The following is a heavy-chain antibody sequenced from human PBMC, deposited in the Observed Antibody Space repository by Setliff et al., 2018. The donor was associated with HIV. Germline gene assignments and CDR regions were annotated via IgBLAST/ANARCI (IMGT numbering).Heavy chain of an antibody. CDR3: ARDRRDDYYLTAYFDS. V-gene: IGHV4-61*02. Sequence: SETLSLTCTVSGGSISSRSYYWSWLRQPAGKGLEWIGRIYSNGKTDYNPSLKSRVTISEDTSKNQFSLKVNSVTAADTAMYYCARDRRDDYYLTAYFDSLGQGTLVTVSS. J-gene: IGHJ4*02. CDR1: GGSISSRSYY. D-gene: IGHD1-26*01. CDR2: IYSNGKT.